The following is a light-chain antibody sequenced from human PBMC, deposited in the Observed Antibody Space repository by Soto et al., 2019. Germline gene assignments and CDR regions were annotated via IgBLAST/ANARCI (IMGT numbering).Light chain of an antibody. CDR1: QSLLHSNGYNY. V-gene: IGKV2-28*01. Sequence: DIVMTQSPLSLPVTPGEPASISCRSSQSLLHSNGYNYLDWYLQKPGQSPQLLIYLGSNRASGVPGRISGSGSGTDCTLKISRVEAEDVGVYYCMQALQTPLTFGGGTKVEIK. CDR2: LGS. CDR3: MQALQTPLT. J-gene: IGKJ4*01.